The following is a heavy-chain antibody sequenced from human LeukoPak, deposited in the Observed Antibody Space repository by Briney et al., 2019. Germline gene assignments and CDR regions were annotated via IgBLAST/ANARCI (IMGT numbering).Heavy chain of an antibody. J-gene: IGHJ4*02. Sequence: SEALSLTCNVSGVSISNYYWSWIRQPPGKGLEWIGYISNSGNTVYNPSLKSRVIISVDTSRKQFSLKLTSVTAADTAVYYCARDVAVSGFDYWGQGTLVTVSS. D-gene: IGHD6-19*01. CDR2: ISNSGNT. V-gene: IGHV4-59*01. CDR1: GVSISNYY. CDR3: ARDVAVSGFDY.